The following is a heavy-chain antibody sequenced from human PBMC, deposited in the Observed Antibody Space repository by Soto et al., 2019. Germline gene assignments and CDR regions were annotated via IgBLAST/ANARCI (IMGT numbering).Heavy chain of an antibody. J-gene: IGHJ4*02. Sequence: GASVKVSCKASGYTLTGYYMHWVRQAPGQGLEWMGWINPNSGGTNYAQKFQGWVTMTRDTSISTAYMELSRLRSDDTAVYYCARGDQRSSWTFDYWGQGTLVTVSS. V-gene: IGHV1-2*04. CDR2: INPNSGGT. D-gene: IGHD6-13*01. CDR1: GYTLTGYY. CDR3: ARGDQRSSWTFDY.